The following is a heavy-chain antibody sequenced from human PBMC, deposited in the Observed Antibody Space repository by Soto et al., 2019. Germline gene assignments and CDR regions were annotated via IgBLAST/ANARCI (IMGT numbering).Heavy chain of an antibody. CDR1: GGTFSSYA. CDR2: IIPIFGTA. Sequence: QVQLVQSGAEVKKPGSSVKVSCTASGGTFSSYAISWVRQAPGQGLEWMGAIIPIFGTANYAQKLQGRVTYTADESTSTAYMGLSSLRSEDTAVHYCSAGAYPPDDDYGMDVWGHGNTVTVAS. J-gene: IGHJ6*02. V-gene: IGHV1-69*12. D-gene: IGHD1-1*01. CDR3: SAGAYPPDDDYGMDV.